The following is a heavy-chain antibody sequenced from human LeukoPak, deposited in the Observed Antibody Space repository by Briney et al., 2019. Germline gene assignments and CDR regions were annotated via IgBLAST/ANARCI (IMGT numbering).Heavy chain of an antibody. CDR1: GGSISSYY. Sequence: KPSETLSLTCTVSGGSISSYYWSWIRQPPGKGLEWIGGIYHSGSTNYNPSLKSRVTISVDKSKNQFSLKLSSVTAADTAVYYCASRIAAASVGESGPYSDYFDYWGQGTLVTVSS. CDR2: IYHSGST. J-gene: IGHJ4*02. CDR3: ASRIAAASVGESGPYSDYFDY. V-gene: IGHV4-59*12. D-gene: IGHD6-13*01.